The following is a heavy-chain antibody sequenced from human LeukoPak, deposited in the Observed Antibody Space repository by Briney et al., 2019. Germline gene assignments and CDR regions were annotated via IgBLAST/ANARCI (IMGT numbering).Heavy chain of an antibody. CDR1: GFTFSSYW. D-gene: IGHD2-15*01. CDR2: IRQDGSVQ. Sequence: GGSLRLSCAASGFTFSSYWLSWVRQAPGKGLEWVANIRQDGSVQNYVDSVKGRFTISRDNPKNSVYLQMSSLRAEGTAEYCCLVTARSRGFNYWGQGTPVTVSS. J-gene: IGHJ4*02. CDR3: LVTARSRGFNY. V-gene: IGHV3-7*01.